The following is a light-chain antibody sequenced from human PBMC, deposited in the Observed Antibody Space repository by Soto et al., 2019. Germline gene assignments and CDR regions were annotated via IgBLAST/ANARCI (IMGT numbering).Light chain of an antibody. CDR3: HQYHHCLTWT. V-gene: IGKV3-15*01. Sequence: EMVMTQSPATLSVSPGTIATLSCRASQSVSSHLAWYQQKPGQAKRPIIYGAYARATGIPARLSGSGSGTELTLTLSSLQSEDFAVYYCHQYHHCLTWTFGQGTKVDIK. CDR2: GAY. CDR1: QSVSSH. J-gene: IGKJ1*01.